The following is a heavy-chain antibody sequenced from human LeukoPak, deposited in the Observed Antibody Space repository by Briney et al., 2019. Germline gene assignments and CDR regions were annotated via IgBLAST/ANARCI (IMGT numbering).Heavy chain of an antibody. Sequence: GGSLRLSCAASGFTFSSYSMSWVRQAPGKGLEWVSSISSSSSYIYYADSVKGRFTISRDNAKNSLYRQMNSLRAEDTAVYYCARVPQSWTYLVDYWGQGTLVTVSS. CDR1: GFTFSSYS. D-gene: IGHD3/OR15-3a*01. CDR2: ISSSSSYI. V-gene: IGHV3-21*01. J-gene: IGHJ4*02. CDR3: ARVPQSWTYLVDY.